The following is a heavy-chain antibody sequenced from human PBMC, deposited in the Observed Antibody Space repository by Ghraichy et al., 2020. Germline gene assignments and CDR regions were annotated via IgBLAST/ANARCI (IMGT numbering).Heavy chain of an antibody. J-gene: IGHJ4*02. CDR1: GFTLSGYW. D-gene: IGHD6-19*01. CDR3: ARDTVRIAVAGMSNY. V-gene: IGHV3-7*03. CDR2: IKQDGSEK. Sequence: GESLNISCAASGFTLSGYWMSWVRQAPGKGLEWVANIKQDGSEKYYVDSVKGRFTISRDNAKNSLYLQMNSLRAEDTAVYYCARDTVRIAVAGMSNYWGQGTLVTVSS.